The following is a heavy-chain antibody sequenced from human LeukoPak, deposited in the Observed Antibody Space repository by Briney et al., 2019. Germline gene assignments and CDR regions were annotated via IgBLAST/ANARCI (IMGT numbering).Heavy chain of an antibody. D-gene: IGHD1-1*01. CDR1: GFSFSTYA. Sequence: GRSLRLSCAASGFSFSTYAMHWVRQAPGRGLEWVSSISGSNSYIFYADSVKGRFTVSRDNAKDSLYLQMNSLRAEDTAVYYCARALTTLTYEGYWGQGTLVTVSS. CDR3: ARALTTLTYEGY. J-gene: IGHJ4*02. CDR2: ISGSNSYI. V-gene: IGHV3-21*01.